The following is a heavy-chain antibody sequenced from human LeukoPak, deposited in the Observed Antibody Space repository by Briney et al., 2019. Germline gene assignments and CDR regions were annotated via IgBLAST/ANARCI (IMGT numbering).Heavy chain of an antibody. Sequence: GGSLRLSCAASGFTFSTYSMNWVRQAPGKGLEWVSSITSSRIYIYYADSVKGRFTISRDNAKNSLYLQMNSLRAEDTAVYYCTTGLLGYCSGGSCDRFAFDIWGQGTMVTVSS. V-gene: IGHV3-21*01. CDR2: ITSSRIYI. J-gene: IGHJ3*02. D-gene: IGHD2-15*01. CDR3: TTGLLGYCSGGSCDRFAFDI. CDR1: GFTFSTYS.